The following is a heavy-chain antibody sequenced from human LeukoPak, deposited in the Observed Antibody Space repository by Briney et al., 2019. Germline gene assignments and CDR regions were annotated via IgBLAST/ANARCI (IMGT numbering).Heavy chain of an antibody. CDR2: ISGSGGST. V-gene: IGHV3-23*01. Sequence: GGSLRLSCAASGFTFSSYAMSWVRQAPGKGLEWVSAISGSGGSTYYADSVKGRFTISRDNAKNSLYPQMNSLRAEDTAVYYCARESVAAALGFDYWGQGTLVTVSS. J-gene: IGHJ4*02. CDR1: GFTFSSYA. D-gene: IGHD6-13*01. CDR3: ARESVAAALGFDY.